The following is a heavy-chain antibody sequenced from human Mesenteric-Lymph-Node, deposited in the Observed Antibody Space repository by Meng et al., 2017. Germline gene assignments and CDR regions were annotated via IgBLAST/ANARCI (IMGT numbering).Heavy chain of an antibody. D-gene: IGHD4-11*01. CDR2: MNPNSGNT. V-gene: IGHV1-8*01. CDR1: GYTFTDND. CDR3: ARGDKLSTVLNDTFPT. J-gene: IGHJ5*02. Sequence: ASVKVSCKASGYTFTDNDINWVRQAAGQGLEWMGWMNPNSGNTGYAQTVQGRVAMTRDNSTDTAYLQMSSLRSEDTAVYYCARGDKLSTVLNDTFPTWGQGTMVTVSS.